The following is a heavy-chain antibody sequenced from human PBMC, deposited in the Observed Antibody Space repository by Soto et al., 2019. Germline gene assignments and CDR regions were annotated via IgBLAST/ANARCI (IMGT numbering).Heavy chain of an antibody. CDR2: IYSGGST. CDR1: GFTVSSNY. CDR3: ARESGMTHGSY. J-gene: IGHJ4*02. D-gene: IGHD3-10*01. V-gene: IGHV3-66*01. Sequence: GGSLRLSCAASGFTVSSNYMSWVRQAPGKGLEWVSVIYSGGSTYYADSVKGRFTISRDNSKNTLYLQMNSLRAEDTAVYYCARESGMTHGSYWGQGTLVTVSS.